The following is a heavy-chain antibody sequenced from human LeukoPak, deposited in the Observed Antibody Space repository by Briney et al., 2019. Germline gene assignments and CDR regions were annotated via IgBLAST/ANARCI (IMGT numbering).Heavy chain of an antibody. Sequence: SETLSLTCAVYGGSFSAYYWTWIRQPPGKGLEWIGEINHSGSTNYNPSLKSRVTISVDTSKNQFSLKLNSVTAADTAVYYCARPNHKDHCSSTSCYRYFDYWGQGTLVTVSS. J-gene: IGHJ4*02. CDR2: INHSGST. V-gene: IGHV4-34*01. D-gene: IGHD2-2*02. CDR1: GGSFSAYY. CDR3: ARPNHKDHCSSTSCYRYFDY.